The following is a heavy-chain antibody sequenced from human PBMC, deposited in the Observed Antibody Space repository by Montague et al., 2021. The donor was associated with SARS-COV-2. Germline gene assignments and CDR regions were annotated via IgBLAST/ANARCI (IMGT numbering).Heavy chain of an antibody. CDR2: IDWDDDK. CDR3: TRMPDQVWLDY. J-gene: IGHJ4*02. D-gene: IGHD5-18*01. V-gene: IGHV2-70*01. CDR1: GFSLSTSGMC. Sequence: PALVKPTQTLTLACTFSGFSLSTSGMCVSWIRQPPGKALEWLAVIDWDDDKSYSTSLKTRLTISKDTSKNQVVLTMTNMDPVDTATYYCTRMPDQVWLDYWGQGILVTVSS.